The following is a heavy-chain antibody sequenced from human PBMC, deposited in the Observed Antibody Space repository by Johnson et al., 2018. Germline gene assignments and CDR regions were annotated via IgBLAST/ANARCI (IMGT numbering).Heavy chain of an antibody. J-gene: IGHJ3*02. V-gene: IGHV3-74*01. D-gene: IGHD3-10*01. CDR2: INSDGSST. Sequence: VQLQESGGGLVQPGGSLRLSCAASGFTFSSYWMHWVRQAPGTGLVWVSRINSDGSSTRYAASVKGRFTISRDNAKNPLYLQMNSLRAEDTAVYYWARDLEDGSGSYFPNDAFDIWGQGTMVTVSS. CDR1: GFTFSSYW. CDR3: ARDLEDGSGSYFPNDAFDI.